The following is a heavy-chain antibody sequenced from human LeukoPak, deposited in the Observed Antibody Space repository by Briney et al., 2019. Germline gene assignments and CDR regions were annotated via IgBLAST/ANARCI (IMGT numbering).Heavy chain of an antibody. CDR1: GYTFISYA. CDR2: INTNSGNP. CDR3: ATRAPHKAVTGTREYYFDY. D-gene: IGHD6-19*01. J-gene: IGHJ4*02. Sequence: GASVKVSCKASGYTFISYAMNWVRQAPGQGLEWMGWINTNSGNPTYAQGFTGRFVFSLDTSVSTAFLQISSLKAEDNAVYYCATRAPHKAVTGTREYYFDYWGQGTLVTVSS. V-gene: IGHV7-4-1*02.